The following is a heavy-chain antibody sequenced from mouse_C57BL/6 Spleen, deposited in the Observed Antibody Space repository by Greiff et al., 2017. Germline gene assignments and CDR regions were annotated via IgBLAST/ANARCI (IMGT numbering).Heavy chain of an antibody. Sequence: VQLQQPGAELVKPGASVKLSCKASGYTFTSYWMQWVKQRPGQGLEWIGDIDPSDGCTNYNQKFKGKATLTVNTSSSTAYMQRSRLTSEDSAVYYCRRRGTTVVAAYWGQGTPLTVSS. CDR3: RRRGTTVVAAY. CDR1: GYTFTSYW. CDR2: IDPSDGCT. D-gene: IGHD1-1*01. V-gene: IGHV1-50*01. J-gene: IGHJ2*01.